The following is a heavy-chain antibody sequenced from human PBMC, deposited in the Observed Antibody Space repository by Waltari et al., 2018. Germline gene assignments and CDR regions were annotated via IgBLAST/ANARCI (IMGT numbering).Heavy chain of an antibody. CDR1: GSSISSGYY. V-gene: IGHV4-38-2*02. J-gene: IGHJ4*02. CDR3: ARVVYYFDA. Sequence: QVQLQESGPGLLKPSETLSLTCSVSGSSISSGYYWGWIRQSPGQGLEWIGSVYKGGGARTTLYNKSLDNRLILSVDTSKNQFSLKLYSVTAADTAIYYCARVVYYFDAWGQGMLITVSS. CDR2: VYKGGGARTT.